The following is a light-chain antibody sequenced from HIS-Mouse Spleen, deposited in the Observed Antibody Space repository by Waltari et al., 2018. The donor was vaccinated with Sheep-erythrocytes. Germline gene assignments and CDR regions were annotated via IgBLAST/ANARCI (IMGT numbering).Light chain of an antibody. CDR2: DAS. Sequence: DIQMTQSPSYLSASVGDRVTIPCQASQDISNYLNWYQQTPGKAPKLPNYDASKLETGGPSRFSGSGSVTSFTVTISSLQPEDIATYYCQQYANLLTFGCWTKVEIK. CDR3: QQYANLLT. J-gene: IGKJ4*01. V-gene: IGKV1-33*01. CDR1: QDISNY.